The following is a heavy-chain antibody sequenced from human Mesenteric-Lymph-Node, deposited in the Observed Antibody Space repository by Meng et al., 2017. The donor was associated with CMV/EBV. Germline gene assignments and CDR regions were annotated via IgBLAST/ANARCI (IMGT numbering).Heavy chain of an antibody. CDR1: GGTLSSYA. Sequence: SVKVSCKASGGTLSSYAISWVRQAPGQGLEWMGGIIPIFGTANYAQKFQGRVTITTDESTSTAYMELSSLRSEDTAVYYCARAVRRGVGATNYYGIDVWGQGTTVTVSS. J-gene: IGHJ6*02. CDR3: ARAVRRGVGATNYYGIDV. CDR2: IIPIFGTA. V-gene: IGHV1-69*05. D-gene: IGHD1-26*01.